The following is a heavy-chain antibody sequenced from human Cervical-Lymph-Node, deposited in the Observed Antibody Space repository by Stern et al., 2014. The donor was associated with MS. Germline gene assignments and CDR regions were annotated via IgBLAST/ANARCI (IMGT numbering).Heavy chain of an antibody. J-gene: IGHJ6*02. CDR1: GGTFSSYV. CDR2: IIPVFGSP. CDR3: ASASYGSGAYYNEHYYYAMDV. Sequence: QVQLVQSGAEVKKPGSSVKVSCKASGGTFSSYVINWVRQAPGHGLEWVGGIIPVFGSPKYAQQFRGRVTISADESTSTGYMALSSLRSEDTAVYYCASASYGSGAYYNEHYYYAMDVWGQGTTVTVSS. V-gene: IGHV1-69*01. D-gene: IGHD3-10*01.